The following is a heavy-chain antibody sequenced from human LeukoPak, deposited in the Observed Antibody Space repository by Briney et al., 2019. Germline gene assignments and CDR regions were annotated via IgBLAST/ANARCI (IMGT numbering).Heavy chain of an antibody. J-gene: IGHJ4*02. V-gene: IGHV1-2*02. CDR2: INPNGGGT. CDR1: GGTFSSYA. CDR3: ARVLPGDAYTYGY. D-gene: IGHD5-18*01. Sequence: ASVKVSCKASGGTFSSYAVSWVRQAPGQGLEYMGWINPNGGGTDYAQKFQGRVTMTRDSSISTAYMELSRLRSDDTAVYYCARVLPGDAYTYGYWGQGTLVTVSS.